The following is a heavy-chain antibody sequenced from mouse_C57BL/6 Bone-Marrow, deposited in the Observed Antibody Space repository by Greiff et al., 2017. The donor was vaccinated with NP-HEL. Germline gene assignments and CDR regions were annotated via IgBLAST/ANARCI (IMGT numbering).Heavy chain of an antibody. CDR1: GYTFTEYT. D-gene: IGHD2-1*01. CDR2: FYPGSGSI. V-gene: IGHV1-62-2*01. Sequence: VQLQQSGAELVKPGASVKLSCKASGYTFTEYTIHWVKQRSGQGLEWIGWFYPGSGSIKYNEKFKDKATLTADKSSITVYMELSRLTSEDSAVYFCARHEYGNYFYYYAMDYWGQGTSVTVSS. CDR3: ARHEYGNYFYYYAMDY. J-gene: IGHJ4*01.